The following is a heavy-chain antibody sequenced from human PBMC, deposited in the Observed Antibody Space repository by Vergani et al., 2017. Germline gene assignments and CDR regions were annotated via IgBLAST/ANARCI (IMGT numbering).Heavy chain of an antibody. CDR1: GYSISSGYY. CDR3: ARRGRTVGGDYFDY. Sequence: QVQLQESGPGLVKPSETLSLTCAVSGYSISSGYYWGWIRQPPGKGLEWIGSIYHSGSTYYNPSLKSRVTISVDTSKNQFSLKLSSVTAADTAVYYCARRGRTVGGDYFDYWGQGTLVTVSS. D-gene: IGHD1-26*01. CDR2: IYHSGST. J-gene: IGHJ4*02. V-gene: IGHV4-38-2*01.